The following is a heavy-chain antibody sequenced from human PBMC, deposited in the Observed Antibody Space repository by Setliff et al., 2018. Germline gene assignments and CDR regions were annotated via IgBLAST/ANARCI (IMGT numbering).Heavy chain of an antibody. CDR3: ARVKPFAMDV. CDR1: GFIFSGYE. CDR2: ISTTGSTE. V-gene: IGHV3-48*03. Sequence: GGSLRLSCVASGFIFSGYEMNWVRQAPGKGLEWISYISTTGSTENYADSVKGRFTVSRDNAEDSLYLQMNRLRAEDTAVYYCARVKPFAMDVWGQGTTVTAP. J-gene: IGHJ6*02.